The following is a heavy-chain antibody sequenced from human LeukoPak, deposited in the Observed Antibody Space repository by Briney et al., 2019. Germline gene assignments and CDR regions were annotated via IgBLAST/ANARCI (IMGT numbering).Heavy chain of an antibody. CDR3: AKGSYYDSSGSFYFDY. CDR1: GFTFSSYW. CDR2: IKQDGSEK. Sequence: GSLRLSCAASGFTFSSYWMSWVRQAPGKGLEWVANIKQDGSEKYYVDSVKGRLTISRDNSKNTLYVQVNSLGTEDTAAYYCAKGSYYDSSGSFYFDYWGQGTLVTVSS. D-gene: IGHD3-22*01. V-gene: IGHV3-7*03. J-gene: IGHJ4*02.